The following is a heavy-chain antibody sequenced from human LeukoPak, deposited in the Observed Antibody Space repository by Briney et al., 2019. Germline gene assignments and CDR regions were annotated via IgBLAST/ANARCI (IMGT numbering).Heavy chain of an antibody. CDR3: ASDDDRTGNA. Sequence: GGSLRLSCVASGFSFSSYWMAWVRQAPGKGLEWVANIKYDGTHKFYADSVKGRFTISRDNAKNSLFLEMNSLRADETAVYFCASDDDRTGNARGQRTPVAVSS. CDR2: IKYDGTHK. D-gene: IGHD3/OR15-3a*01. J-gene: IGHJ4*02. CDR1: GFSFSSYW. V-gene: IGHV3-7*01.